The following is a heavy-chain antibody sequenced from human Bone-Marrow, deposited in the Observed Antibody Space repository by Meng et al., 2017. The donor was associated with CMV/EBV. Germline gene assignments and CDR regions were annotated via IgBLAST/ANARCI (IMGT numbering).Heavy chain of an antibody. CDR3: AKGGPAAPDPRYFQH. Sequence: GESLKISCAASGFTFSSYAMSWVRQAPGKGLEWVSAISGSGGSTYYADSVKGRFTISRDNSKNTLYLQMNSLRAEDTAVYYCAKGGPAAPDPRYFQHWGQGTLATVSS. CDR1: GFTFSSYA. CDR2: ISGSGGST. V-gene: IGHV3-23*01. D-gene: IGHD2-2*01. J-gene: IGHJ1*01.